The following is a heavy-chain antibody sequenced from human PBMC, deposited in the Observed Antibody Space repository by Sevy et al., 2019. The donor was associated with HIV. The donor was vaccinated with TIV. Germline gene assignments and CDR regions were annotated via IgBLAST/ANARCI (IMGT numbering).Heavy chain of an antibody. CDR1: GYTLTELS. CDR2: LDPEDGET. V-gene: IGHV1-24*01. CDR3: ATEKILRFLEYPLYYYGMDV. D-gene: IGHD3-3*01. J-gene: IGHJ6*02. Sequence: ASVKVSCKVSGYTLTELSMHWVRQAPGKGLEWMGGLDPEDGETIYAQKFQGRVTMTEDTSTDTAYMELSSLRSEDTAVYYCATEKILRFLEYPLYYYGMDVWVQGTTVTVSS.